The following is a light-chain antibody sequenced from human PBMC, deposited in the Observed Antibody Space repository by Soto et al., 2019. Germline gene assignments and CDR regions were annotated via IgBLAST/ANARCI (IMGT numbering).Light chain of an antibody. CDR1: QDISRW. Sequence: DIQMTQSPSSLSASVEYRVTITCRASQDISRWLAWYQQKPGRAPKLLIYDASTLESGVPSRFSGSGSETEFTLTISRLQPDDFATYFCHSRAFGQGTRLEIK. CDR3: HSRA. V-gene: IGKV1-5*01. J-gene: IGKJ5*01. CDR2: DAS.